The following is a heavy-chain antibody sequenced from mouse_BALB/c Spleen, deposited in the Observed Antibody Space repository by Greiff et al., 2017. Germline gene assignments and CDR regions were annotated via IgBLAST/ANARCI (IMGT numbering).Heavy chain of an antibody. CDR1: GYTFTSYW. V-gene: IGHV1S22*01. CDR3: TREGDWDYFDY. J-gene: IGHJ2*01. D-gene: IGHD4-1*01. Sequence: LQQPGSELVRPGASVKLSCKASGYTFTSYWMHWVKQRHGQGLEWIGNIYPGSGSTNYDEKFKSKGTLTVDTSSSTAYMHLSSLTSEDSAVYYCTREGDWDYFDYWGQGTTLTVSS. CDR2: IYPGSGST.